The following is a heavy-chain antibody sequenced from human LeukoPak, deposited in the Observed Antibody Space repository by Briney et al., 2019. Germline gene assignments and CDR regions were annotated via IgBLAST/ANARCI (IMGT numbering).Heavy chain of an antibody. D-gene: IGHD1-14*01. Sequence: ASVKVSCKASGYTFTGYYMHWVRQAPGRGLEWMGWINPNSGGTNYAQKFQGWVTMTRDTSISTAYMELSRLRSDDTAVYYCARGDRWHTTPNYGMDVWGQGTTVTVSS. CDR3: ARGDRWHTTPNYGMDV. V-gene: IGHV1-2*04. J-gene: IGHJ6*02. CDR1: GYTFTGYY. CDR2: INPNSGGT.